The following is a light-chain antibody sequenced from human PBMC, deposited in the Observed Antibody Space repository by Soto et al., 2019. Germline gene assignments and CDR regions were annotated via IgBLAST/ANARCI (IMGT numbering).Light chain of an antibody. CDR3: QQSYKILT. CDR2: AAS. V-gene: IGKV1-39*01. Sequence: DIPLTQSPASLSASVGDRVTITCRARDNIGSNLNWYQHQTGTAPKLLIYAASSLQGGVPSRFSGSGYGTQFTLTISGLQTEDFATYYCQQSYKILTFGGGTWVDI. J-gene: IGKJ4*01. CDR1: DNIGSN.